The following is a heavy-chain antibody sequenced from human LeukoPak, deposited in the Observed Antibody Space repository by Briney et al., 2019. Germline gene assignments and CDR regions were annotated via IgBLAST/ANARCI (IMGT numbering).Heavy chain of an antibody. Sequence: GGSLRLSCAASGFTFSSYSMNWVRQAPGKGLEWVSYISSSSSTIYYADSVKGRFTISRDNAKNSLYLQMNSLRAEDTAVYYCARDGGIYSSSYSDYWGQGTLVTVSS. D-gene: IGHD6-6*01. V-gene: IGHV3-48*04. CDR2: ISSSSSTI. J-gene: IGHJ4*02. CDR3: ARDGGIYSSSYSDY. CDR1: GFTFSSYS.